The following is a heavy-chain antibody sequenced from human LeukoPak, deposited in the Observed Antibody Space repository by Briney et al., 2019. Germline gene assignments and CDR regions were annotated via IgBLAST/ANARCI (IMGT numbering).Heavy chain of an antibody. D-gene: IGHD1-26*01. CDR3: AREMYGMVGATTRGSFDY. CDR1: GFTFSSYS. CDR2: ISSSSSYI. V-gene: IGHV3-21*01. J-gene: IGHJ4*02. Sequence: GGSLRLSCAASGFTFSSYSMNWVRQAPGKALECVSSISSSSSYIYYADSVKGRFTISRDNAKNSLYLQMNSLRAEDTAVYYCAREMYGMVGATTRGSFDYWGQGTLVTVSS.